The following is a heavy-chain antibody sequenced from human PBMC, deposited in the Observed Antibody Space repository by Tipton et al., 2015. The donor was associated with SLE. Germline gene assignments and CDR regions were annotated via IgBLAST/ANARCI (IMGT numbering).Heavy chain of an antibody. Sequence: TLSLTCAVYGGSFSGYYWSWIRQFPGKGLEWIGEINHSGSTNYNPSLKSRVTISVDTSKNQFSLKLSSVTAADTAVYYCARGFPKTYNYGSGSSSAFDIWGQGTMVTVSS. V-gene: IGHV4-34*01. J-gene: IGHJ3*02. CDR2: INHSGST. D-gene: IGHD3-10*01. CDR1: GGSFSGYY. CDR3: ARGFPKTYNYGSGSSSAFDI.